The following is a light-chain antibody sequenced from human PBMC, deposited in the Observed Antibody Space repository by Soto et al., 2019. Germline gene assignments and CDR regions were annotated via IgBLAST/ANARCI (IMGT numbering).Light chain of an antibody. J-gene: IGKJ1*01. CDR2: GTS. Sequence: EIVLTQSPGTLSLSRGERATLSCRASQSVNINYLAWYQQKPGQSPRLLMYGTSTRATGVPGRFSGSGSGTDFTLTISRLEPEDFAVYYCQQFASSPRTFGQGTKVE. V-gene: IGKV3-20*01. CDR3: QQFASSPRT. CDR1: QSVNINY.